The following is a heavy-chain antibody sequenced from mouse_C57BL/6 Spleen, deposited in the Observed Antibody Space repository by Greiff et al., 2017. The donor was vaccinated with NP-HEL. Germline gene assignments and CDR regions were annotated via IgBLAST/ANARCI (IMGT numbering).Heavy chain of an antibody. CDR3: ARQGQDYGSSSYYFDY. J-gene: IGHJ2*01. D-gene: IGHD1-1*01. Sequence: EVMLVESGGDLVKPGGSLKLSCAASGFTFSSYGMSWVRQTPDKRLEWVATISSGGSYTYYPDSVKGRFTISRDNAKNTLYLQMSSLKSEDTAMYYCARQGQDYGSSSYYFDYWGQGTTLTVSS. V-gene: IGHV5-6*01. CDR2: ISSGGSYT. CDR1: GFTFSSYG.